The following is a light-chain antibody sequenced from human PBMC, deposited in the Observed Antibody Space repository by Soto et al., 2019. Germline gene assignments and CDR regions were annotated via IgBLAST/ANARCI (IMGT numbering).Light chain of an antibody. J-gene: IGKJ2*01. CDR3: QQGHNWPLT. Sequence: EIVMTQSPATLSLSPGGRAALSCRASPSINSELAWYQQKPGQPPRLLIYGASTRATGVPARFTGSESGSEFSLTISGLQSEDFAVYYCQQGHNWPLTFGQGTRLEI. CDR1: PSINSE. CDR2: GAS. V-gene: IGKV3-15*01.